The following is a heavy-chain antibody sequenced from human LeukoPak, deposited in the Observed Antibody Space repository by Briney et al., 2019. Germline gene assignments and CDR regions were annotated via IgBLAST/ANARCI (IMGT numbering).Heavy chain of an antibody. D-gene: IGHD6-19*01. CDR2: IYYSGST. CDR1: GGSISSYY. J-gene: IGHJ6*03. V-gene: IGHV4-59*01. Sequence: SETLSLTCTVSGGSISSYYWSWIRQPPGKGLEWIGYIYYSGSTNYNPSLKRRVTISVDTSKNQFSLKLSPVTAADTAVYYCARAGHSSGYYYYMDVWGKGTTVTVSS. CDR3: ARAGHSSGYYYYMDV.